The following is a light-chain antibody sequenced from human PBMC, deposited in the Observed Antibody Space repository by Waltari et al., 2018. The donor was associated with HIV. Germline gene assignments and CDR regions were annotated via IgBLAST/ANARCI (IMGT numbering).Light chain of an antibody. Sequence: DIQMTQSPSSLSASVGDRVTITCRASQDISSYLHWYQQKPGKAPKLLIYAASTLQSGVPSRFSGSGSGTFFTLTISRLQPEDFAIYYCQQSYNVPRTFGQGTTLEIK. CDR3: QQSYNVPRT. CDR1: QDISSY. V-gene: IGKV1-39*01. J-gene: IGKJ2*01. CDR2: AAS.